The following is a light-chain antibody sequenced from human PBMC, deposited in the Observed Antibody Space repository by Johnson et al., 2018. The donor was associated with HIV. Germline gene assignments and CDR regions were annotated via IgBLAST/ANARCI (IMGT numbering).Light chain of an antibody. CDR1: SSNIGNNY. J-gene: IGLJ1*01. Sequence: QSVLTQPPSVSAAPGQKVTISCSGSSSNIGNNYVSWYQHLPGTAPKLLMYENNKRPSGIPDRFSGSKSGTSATLGITGLQTGDEADYYCGTWDSSLREVFGTGTKVTVL. V-gene: IGLV1-51*02. CDR2: ENN. CDR3: GTWDSSLREV.